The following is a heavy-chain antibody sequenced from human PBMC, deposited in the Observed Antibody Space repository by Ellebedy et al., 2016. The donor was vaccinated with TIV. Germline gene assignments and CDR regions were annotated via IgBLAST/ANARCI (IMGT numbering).Heavy chain of an antibody. CDR3: ARDSSDYYDSSGYSDY. V-gene: IGHV1-8*01. D-gene: IGHD3-22*01. J-gene: IGHJ4*02. Sequence: ASVKVSXKASGYTFTSYDINWVRQATGQGLEWMGWMNPNSGNTGYAQKFQGRVTMTRNTSISTAYMELSSLRSEDTAVYYCARDSSDYYDSSGYSDYWGQGTLVTVSS. CDR1: GYTFTSYD. CDR2: MNPNSGNT.